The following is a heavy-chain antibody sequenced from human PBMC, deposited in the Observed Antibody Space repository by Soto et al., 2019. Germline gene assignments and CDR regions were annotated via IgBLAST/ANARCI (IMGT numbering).Heavy chain of an antibody. Sequence: PGGSLRLSCAASGFTFSGSAMHWVRQASGKGLEWVGRIRSKANSYATAYAASVKGRFTISRDDSKNTAYLQMNSLKTEDTAVYYCTRPSPTAMAANPSDYWGQGTLVTVSS. J-gene: IGHJ4*02. CDR3: TRPSPTAMAANPSDY. D-gene: IGHD5-18*01. CDR2: IRSKANSYAT. CDR1: GFTFSGSA. V-gene: IGHV3-73*01.